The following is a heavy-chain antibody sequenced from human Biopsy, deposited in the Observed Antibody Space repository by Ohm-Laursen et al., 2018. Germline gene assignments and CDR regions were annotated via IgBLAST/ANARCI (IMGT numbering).Heavy chain of an antibody. CDR3: ARNKPGSSSGSDFDY. V-gene: IGHV3-53*01. CDR1: GFTVSSNY. Sequence: SLRLSCTASGFTVSSNYVSWVRQPPGMGLEWVSVIYSGDRPYYSESSRSRFTITRDNSKNTLYLQMNSLRADDTAVYYCARNKPGSSSGSDFDYWGQGTLVTVSS. J-gene: IGHJ4*02. D-gene: IGHD6-6*01. CDR2: IYSGDRP.